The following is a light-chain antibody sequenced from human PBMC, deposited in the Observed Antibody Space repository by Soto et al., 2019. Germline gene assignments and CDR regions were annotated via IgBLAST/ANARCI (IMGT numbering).Light chain of an antibody. Sequence: VWRKSPAPMSLSPGASATLSCRASQSVSSSYLAWYQQKPGQAQRLLIYGASSRATGIQDRFSGRGSGTDFTLNISSVEAEEFAVYYCMQYRRSPWTVGQGPQVDIK. CDR3: MQYRRSPWT. CDR1: QSVSSSY. CDR2: GAS. J-gene: IGKJ1*01. V-gene: IGKV3-20*01.